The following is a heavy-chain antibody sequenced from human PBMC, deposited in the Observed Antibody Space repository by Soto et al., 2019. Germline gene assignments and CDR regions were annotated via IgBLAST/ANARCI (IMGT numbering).Heavy chain of an antibody. CDR2: ISYDGSNK. V-gene: IGHV3-30*18. CDR1: GFTFNTYV. Sequence: GALRLSCAASGFTFNTYVMHWVRQAPGKGLEWVAVISYDGSNKYYADSVKGRFTISRDNSKNTLYLQMNSLRAEDTAVYYCAKPIIGGYYYLNSFDYWGQGT. CDR3: AKPIIGGYYYLNSFDY. D-gene: IGHD3-22*01. J-gene: IGHJ4*02.